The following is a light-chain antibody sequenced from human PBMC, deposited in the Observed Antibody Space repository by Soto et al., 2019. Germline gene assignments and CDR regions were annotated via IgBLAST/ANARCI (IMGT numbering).Light chain of an antibody. V-gene: IGLV2-14*01. CDR3: SSYTSSSKV. Sequence: QSALTQPASVSGSPGQWFTIPCPETTSDVGGNKYVSWYQQHPGKPPKLMINVVSNRPSGVSNRFSGSKSGNTASLTISGLQAEDEADYYCSSYTSSSKVFGGGTKVTVL. CDR1: TSDVGGNKY. J-gene: IGLJ3*02. CDR2: VVS.